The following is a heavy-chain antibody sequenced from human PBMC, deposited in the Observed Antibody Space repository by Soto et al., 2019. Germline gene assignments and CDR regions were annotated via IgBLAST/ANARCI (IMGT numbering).Heavy chain of an antibody. D-gene: IGHD2-8*01. CDR2: IIPIFGTA. CDR1: GCTFSSYA. J-gene: IGHJ3*02. Sequence: ASVKVSCKASGCTFSSYAISWVRQAPGQGLEWMGGIIPIFGTANYAQKFQGRVTITADESTSTAYMELSSLRSEDTAVYYCASRGARLRTDAFDIWGQGTMVTVSS. CDR3: ASRGARLRTDAFDI. V-gene: IGHV1-69*13.